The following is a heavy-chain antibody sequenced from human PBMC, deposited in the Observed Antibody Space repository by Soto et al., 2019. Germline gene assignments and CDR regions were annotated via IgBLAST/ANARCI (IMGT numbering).Heavy chain of an antibody. J-gene: IGHJ5*01. CDR2: INGGNGNT. CDR1: GYSFTTHA. Sequence: QVQLVQSGAEVKKPGASVKVSCKASGYSFTTHAMHWVRQAPGQRLEWMGWINGGNGNTKYSQRSHGRVTIISDTSASTVYMELSSLRSDDTAVYYCARELAYCNESCFNWFDSWGQGTLVTVSS. V-gene: IGHV1-3*01. D-gene: IGHD2-21*01. CDR3: ARELAYCNESCFNWFDS.